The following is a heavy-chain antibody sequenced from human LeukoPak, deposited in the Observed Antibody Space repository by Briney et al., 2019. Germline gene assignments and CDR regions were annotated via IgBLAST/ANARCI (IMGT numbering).Heavy chain of an antibody. CDR1: GGSISSYY. CDR3: ARGAATVDAFDI. J-gene: IGHJ3*02. CDR2: IYYSGST. Sequence: KSSETLSLTCTVSGGSISSYYWSWIRQPPGKGLEWIGYIYYSGSTNYNPSLKSRVTISVDTSKNQFSLKLSSVTAADTAVYYCARGAATVDAFDIWGQGTMVTVSS. V-gene: IGHV4-59*01. D-gene: IGHD2-15*01.